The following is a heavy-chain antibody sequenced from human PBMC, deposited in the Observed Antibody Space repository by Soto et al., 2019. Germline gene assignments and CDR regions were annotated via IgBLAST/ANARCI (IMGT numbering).Heavy chain of an antibody. J-gene: IGHJ4*02. CDR2: ISGSGSNT. CDR3: AKGGITLVRGSFDY. V-gene: IGHV3-23*01. D-gene: IGHD3-10*01. Sequence: GGSLRLSCAVSGFSLSNYAMSWVRQAPGKGLEWVSAISGSGSNTYYIDPVKGRFTISRDRSKTTLFLQMNNLRAEDTAVYYCAKGGITLVRGSFDYWGQGALVTVSS. CDR1: GFSLSNYA.